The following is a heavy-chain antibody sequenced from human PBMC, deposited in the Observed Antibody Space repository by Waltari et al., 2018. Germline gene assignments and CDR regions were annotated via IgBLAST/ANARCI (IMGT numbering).Heavy chain of an antibody. CDR2: ISSSSSTI. V-gene: IGHV3-48*04. J-gene: IGHJ4*02. CDR1: GSTFSSEC. Sequence: EVQLVESGGGLVQPGGALSLSVAASGSTFSSECLTWVRQAPGKGLEWVSYISSSSSTIYYADSVKGRFTISRDNAKNSLYLQMNSLRAEDTAVYYCARREIQRGDYWGQGTLVTVSS. CDR3: ARREIQRGDY.